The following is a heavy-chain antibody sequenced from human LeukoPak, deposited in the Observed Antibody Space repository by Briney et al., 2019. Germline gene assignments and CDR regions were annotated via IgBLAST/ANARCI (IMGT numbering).Heavy chain of an antibody. Sequence: ETSLRLSCAASGFTFSSYAMHWVRQAPGKGLEWVAVISYDRSLKYYADSVRGRFTISSDNSKNTLYLQMNSLRVEDTAVYYCARDPTAVANLPQYYLDCWGQGILVTVSS. V-gene: IGHV3-30*04. J-gene: IGHJ4*02. CDR1: GFTFSSYA. CDR2: ISYDRSLK. CDR3: ARDPTAVANLPQYYLDC. D-gene: IGHD4-23*01.